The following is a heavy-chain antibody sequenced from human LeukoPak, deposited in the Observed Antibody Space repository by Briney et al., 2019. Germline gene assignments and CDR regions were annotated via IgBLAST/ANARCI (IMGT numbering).Heavy chain of an antibody. V-gene: IGHV1-2*04. D-gene: IGHD3-9*01. CDR3: ARGLDLTGTSCDY. CDR1: GYTFTGYY. CDR2: INPNSGGT. J-gene: IGHJ4*02. Sequence: GASVKVSCKASGYTFTGYYMHWVRQAPGQGLEWMGWINPNSGGTNYAQKFQGWVTMTRDTSISTAYMELSRLRSDDTAVYYCARGLDLTGTSCDYWGQGTLVTVSS.